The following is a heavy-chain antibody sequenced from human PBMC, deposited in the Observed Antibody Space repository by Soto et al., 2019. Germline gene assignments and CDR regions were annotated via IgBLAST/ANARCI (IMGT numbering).Heavy chain of an antibody. D-gene: IGHD2-2*01. CDR2: ISGSGGST. CDR3: AKEGSWYCSSSSCYCRRCCMDV. Sequence: PGGSLRLSCAASGFTFSSDAMSWVRQAPGKGLEWVSAISGSGGSTYYADSVKGRFTISRDNSKNTLYLQMNSLRAEDTAVYYCAKEGSWYCSSSSCYCRRCCMDVWGQGTTVTVSS. V-gene: IGHV3-23*01. J-gene: IGHJ6*02. CDR1: GFTFSSDA.